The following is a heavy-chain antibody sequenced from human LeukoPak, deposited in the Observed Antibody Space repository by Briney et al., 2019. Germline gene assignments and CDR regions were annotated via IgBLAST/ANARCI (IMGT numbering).Heavy chain of an antibody. CDR3: ASKPRGESRPFDY. D-gene: IGHD3-16*01. J-gene: IGHJ4*02. CDR2: INVASGDT. V-gene: IGHV1-3*01. CDR1: GYTFTAHA. Sequence: ASVKVSCEASGYTFTAHAVHWVRQAPGQRLEWMGWINVASGDTGYSQRFQDRVTITRDTSASTGYMEMSSLISEDTAVYYCASKPRGESRPFDYWGQGTLVTVSS.